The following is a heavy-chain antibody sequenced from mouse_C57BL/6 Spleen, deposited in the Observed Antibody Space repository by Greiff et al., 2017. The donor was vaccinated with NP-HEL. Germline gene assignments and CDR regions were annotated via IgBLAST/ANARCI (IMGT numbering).Heavy chain of an antibody. CDR1: GYTFTSYG. D-gene: IGHD2-1*01. J-gene: IGHJ4*01. CDR3: ARYGNYVVMDC. CDR2: IYPRSGNT. Sequence: QVQLQQSGAELARPGASVKLSCKASGYTFTSYGISWVKQRTGQGLEWIGEIYPRSGNTYYNEKFKGKATLTADKSSSTAYMELRSLTSEDSAVYFCARYGNYVVMDCWGQGTSVTVAS. V-gene: IGHV1-81*01.